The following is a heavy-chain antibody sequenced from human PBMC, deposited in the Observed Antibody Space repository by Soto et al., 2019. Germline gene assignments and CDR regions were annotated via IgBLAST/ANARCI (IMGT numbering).Heavy chain of an antibody. CDR1: GFTLSSYP. CDR2: INGGGTST. J-gene: IGHJ4*02. Sequence: GGSLRLSCAASGFTLSSYPMSWVRQSPGKALEWVATINGGGTSTYYAASVQGRFTISRDNSKNTLYLQMNSLRAGDTALYYCAKDILTGYYSAFDYWGQGTLVTV. V-gene: IGHV3-23*01. D-gene: IGHD3-9*01. CDR3: AKDILTGYYSAFDY.